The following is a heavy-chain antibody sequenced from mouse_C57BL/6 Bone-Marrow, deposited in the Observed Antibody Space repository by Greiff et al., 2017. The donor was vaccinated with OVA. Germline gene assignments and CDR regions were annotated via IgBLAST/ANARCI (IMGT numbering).Heavy chain of an antibody. J-gene: IGHJ3*01. CDR2: IYPYNGVT. V-gene: IGHV1-31*01. D-gene: IGHD4-1*01. CDR3: ARGANWGSWFAY. CDR1: GYSFTGYY. Sequence: EVQLMEPGPELVKPGASVKISCKASGYSFTGYYMHWVKQSHGNILDWIGYIYPYNGVTSYNQKFKGKATLTVDTSSSTAYMELRSLTSEDSAVYYCARGANWGSWFAYWGQGTLVTVSA.